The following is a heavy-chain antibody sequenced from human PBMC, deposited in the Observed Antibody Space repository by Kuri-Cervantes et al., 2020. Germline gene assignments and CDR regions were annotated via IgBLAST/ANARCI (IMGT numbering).Heavy chain of an antibody. CDR3: ARDLRRAFHRPGGYYPVGDWFDP. CDR1: GYTFISYG. CDR2: ISAYNGNT. V-gene: IGHV1-18*01. J-gene: IGHJ5*02. D-gene: IGHD3-22*01. Sequence: ASVKVSCKASGYTFISYGISWVRQAPGQGLEWMGWISAYNGNTNYAQKLQGRVTMTTDTSTSTAYMELRSLRSDDTAVYYCARDLRRAFHRPGGYYPVGDWFDPWGQGTLVTVSS.